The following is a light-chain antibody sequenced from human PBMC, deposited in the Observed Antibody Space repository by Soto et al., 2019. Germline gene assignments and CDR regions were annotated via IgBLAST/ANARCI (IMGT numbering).Light chain of an antibody. CDR1: QPVLYSSNNKNY. CDR3: QQYYTTPLT. V-gene: IGKV4-1*01. J-gene: IGKJ4*01. Sequence: DIVMTQSPDSLVVSLGERATINCKSSQPVLYSSNNKNYLAWYQQKPGQPPKLLIYWASTRESGVPDRISGSGSGTDFSLTISSLQAEDVAVYYCQQYYTTPLTFGGGTKVEIK. CDR2: WAS.